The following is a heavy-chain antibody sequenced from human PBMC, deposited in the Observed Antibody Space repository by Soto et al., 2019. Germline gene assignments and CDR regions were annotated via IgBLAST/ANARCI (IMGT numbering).Heavy chain of an antibody. CDR1: GYPFTSYV. CDR3: AREDYDILTGYYIHDY. Sequence: ASVKVSCKASGYPFTSYVSSWVRQAPGQGLEWMGWISAYNGNTNYAQKLQGRVTMTTDTSTSTAYMELRSLRSDDTAVYYCAREDYDILTGYYIHDYWGQGTLVTVSS. CDR2: ISAYNGNT. J-gene: IGHJ4*02. V-gene: IGHV1-18*01. D-gene: IGHD3-9*01.